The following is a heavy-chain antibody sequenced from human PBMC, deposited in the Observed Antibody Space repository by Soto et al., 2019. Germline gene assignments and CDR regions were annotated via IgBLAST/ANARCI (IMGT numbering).Heavy chain of an antibody. J-gene: IGHJ3*02. V-gene: IGHV1-69*02. CDR1: GGTFSSYT. CDR2: IIPILGIA. CDR3: AALPGVVVAATAAFDI. Sequence: GASVKVSCKASGGTFSSYTISWVRQAPGQGLEWMGRIIPILGIANYAQKFQGRVTITADKSTSTAYMELSSLRSEDTAVYYCAALPGVVVAATAAFDIWGQGTMVTVSS. D-gene: IGHD2-15*01.